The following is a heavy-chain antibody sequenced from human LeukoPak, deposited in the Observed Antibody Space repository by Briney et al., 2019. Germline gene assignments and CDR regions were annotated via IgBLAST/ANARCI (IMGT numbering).Heavy chain of an antibody. V-gene: IGHV1-8*01. CDR2: MNPNSGNT. CDR1: GYTFTSFD. CDR3: ATRGYGSGIYDAFDI. Sequence: ASVTVSCKASGYTFTSFDINWVRQAPGQGLEWMGWMNPNSGNTGYPQQFQGRVTMTRDTSISTAYMELSSLRSEDTAVYYCATRGYGSGIYDAFDIWGQGTMVTVSS. D-gene: IGHD3-10*01. J-gene: IGHJ3*02.